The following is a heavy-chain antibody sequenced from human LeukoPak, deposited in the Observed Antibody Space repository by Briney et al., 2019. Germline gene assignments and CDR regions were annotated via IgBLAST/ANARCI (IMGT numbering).Heavy chain of an antibody. D-gene: IGHD3-22*01. CDR1: GFTFSSYS. CDR2: ISSSSSYI. J-gene: IGHJ4*02. Sequence: PGGSLRLSCAASGFTFSSYSMNWVRQAPGKGLEWVSSISSSSSYIYYADSVKGRFTISRDNAKNSLYLQMNSLRVEDTGVYYCARVYDTSGYKTPPPDYWGQGTLVTVSS. V-gene: IGHV3-21*01. CDR3: ARVYDTSGYKTPPPDY.